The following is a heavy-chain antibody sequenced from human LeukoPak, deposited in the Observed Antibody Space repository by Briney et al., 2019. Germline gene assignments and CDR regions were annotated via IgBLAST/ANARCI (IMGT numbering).Heavy chain of an antibody. CDR2: IYHSGST. CDR1: GYSISSGYY. Sequence: PSETLSLTCTVSGYSISSGYYWGWIRQPPGKGLEWIRSIYHSGSTYYNPSLKSRVTISVDTSKNQFSLKLSSVTAADTAVYYCARDWAAARGYYFDYWGQGTLVTVSS. CDR3: ARDWAAARGYYFDY. V-gene: IGHV4-38-2*02. J-gene: IGHJ4*02. D-gene: IGHD2-2*01.